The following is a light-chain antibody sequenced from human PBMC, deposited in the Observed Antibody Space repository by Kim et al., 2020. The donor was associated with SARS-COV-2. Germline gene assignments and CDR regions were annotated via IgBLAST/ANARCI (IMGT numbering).Light chain of an antibody. J-gene: IGLJ2*01. CDR2: RDS. CDR1: NIGSKN. CDR3: QVWDSSVV. Sequence: SYELTQPLSVSVALGQTATITCGGNNIGSKNVNWYQQNPGQAPVLVIYRDSNRPSGIPERISGSNSGNTATLIISRAQAGDEADYYCQVWDSSVVFGGGTKLTVL. V-gene: IGLV3-9*01.